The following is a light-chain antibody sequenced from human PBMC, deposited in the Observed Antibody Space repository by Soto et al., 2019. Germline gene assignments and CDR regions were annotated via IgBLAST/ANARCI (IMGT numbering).Light chain of an antibody. V-gene: IGKV1-9*01. CDR1: QGISTY. Sequence: DIHMTQSPSSLSASVLGRVTITCLASQGISTYLAWYQQKPGRAPNLLIYVASTLQSGVPSRFSGSGSGTEFTLTISSLQPEDFATYYCQQLNSYPLTFGGGTKVDIK. CDR3: QQLNSYPLT. CDR2: VAS. J-gene: IGKJ4*01.